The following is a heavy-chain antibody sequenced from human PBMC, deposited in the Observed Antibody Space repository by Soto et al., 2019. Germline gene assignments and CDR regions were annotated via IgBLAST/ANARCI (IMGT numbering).Heavy chain of an antibody. D-gene: IGHD6-13*01. Sequence: SLTLYRAASGFSFSSDGISWGRQAPEKGLEWVSAISGSGGSTYYADSVKGRFTISRDNSKNTLYLQMNSLRAEDTAVYYCAKGRSISWKYNWFAPWGQGTLVTVSS. CDR3: AKGRSISWKYNWFAP. CDR1: GFSFSSDG. CDR2: ISGSGGST. J-gene: IGHJ5*02. V-gene: IGHV3-23*01.